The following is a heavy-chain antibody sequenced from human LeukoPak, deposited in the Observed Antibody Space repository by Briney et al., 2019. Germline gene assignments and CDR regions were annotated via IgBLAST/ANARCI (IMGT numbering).Heavy chain of an antibody. J-gene: IGHJ4*02. CDR1: GFTFSDYY. V-gene: IGHV3-11*06. Sequence: GGSLRLSCAASGFTFSDYYMSWIRQAPGKGLERVSYISSSSSYTNYADSVKGRFTISRDNAKNSLYLQMNSLRAEDTAVYYCARGPYYDFWSGYYHDYWGQGTLVTVSS. CDR2: ISSSSSYT. CDR3: ARGPYYDFWSGYYHDY. D-gene: IGHD3-3*01.